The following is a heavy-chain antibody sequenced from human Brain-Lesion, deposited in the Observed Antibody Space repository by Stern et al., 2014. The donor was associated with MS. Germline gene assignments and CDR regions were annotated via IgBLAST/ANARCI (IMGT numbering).Heavy chain of an antibody. CDR3: ARTSVVTPSDDVFDI. D-gene: IGHD4-23*01. V-gene: IGHV4-30-2*01. CDR2: IYHSGSP. Sequence: QVQLVQSGSGLVKPSQTLSLTCVVSGGSIGSGGHSWSLVRQPPGQGLEWVGYIYHSGSPFYTPSLESRVTISIDRSKTQFSLKLISVTAADAAVYYCARTSVVTPSDDVFDIWGQGTMVTVSS. CDR1: GGSIGSGGHS. J-gene: IGHJ3*02.